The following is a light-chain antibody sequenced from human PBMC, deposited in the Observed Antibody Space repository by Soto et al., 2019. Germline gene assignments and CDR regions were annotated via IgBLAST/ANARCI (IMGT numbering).Light chain of an antibody. J-gene: IGKJ1*01. CDR3: QHYNSYGT. CDR1: QGISSY. CDR2: DAS. V-gene: IGKV1-9*01. Sequence: DIQLTQSPSFLSASVGDRVTITCRASQGISSYLAWYQKKPGKAPKLLIYDASSLETGVPSRFSGSGSGTEFTLTISSLQPDDFATYYCQHYNSYGTFGQGTKVDI.